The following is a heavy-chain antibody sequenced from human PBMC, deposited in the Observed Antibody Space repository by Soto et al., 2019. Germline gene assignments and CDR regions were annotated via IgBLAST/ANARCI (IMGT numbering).Heavy chain of an antibody. CDR2: IIPIFGTE. CDR1: GGTFSSYD. J-gene: IGHJ6*02. Sequence: QVQLVQSGAEVKKPGSSVKVSCKASGGTFSSYDISWVRQAPGQGLEWMGGIIPIFGTEDYAQKFQGRVTFTADDFTSPAYMELSSLRSEDTAVYYCARHLGVNHYYYGMDVWGQGTTVTVSS. V-gene: IGHV1-69*12. D-gene: IGHD2-21*01. CDR3: ARHLGVNHYYYGMDV.